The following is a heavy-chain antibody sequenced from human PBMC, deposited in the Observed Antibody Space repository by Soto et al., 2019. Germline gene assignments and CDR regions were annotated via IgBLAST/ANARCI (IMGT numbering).Heavy chain of an antibody. Sequence: PETLSLTWAVYGGSFSGYYWSWSRQPPGKGLEWIGEINHSGSTNYNPSLKSRVTISVDTSKNQFSLKLSSVTAADTAVYYCARVSNQMVRREFAYWGQGTLVTVSS. CDR2: INHSGST. V-gene: IGHV4-34*01. CDR1: GGSFSGYY. CDR3: ARVSNQMVRREFAY. D-gene: IGHD2-2*01. J-gene: IGHJ4*02.